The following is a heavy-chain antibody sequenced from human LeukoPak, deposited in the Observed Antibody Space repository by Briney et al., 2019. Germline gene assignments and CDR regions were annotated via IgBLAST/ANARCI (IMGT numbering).Heavy chain of an antibody. Sequence: PGGSLRLSCAASGFSFSNYGMNWVRQAPGKGLEWVSSISSSSSYIYYADSVKGRFTISRDNAKNSLYLQMNSLRAEDTAVYYCARGLIAVAGLDYWGQGTLVTVSS. CDR1: GFSFSNYG. CDR2: ISSSSSYI. D-gene: IGHD6-19*01. V-gene: IGHV3-21*01. CDR3: ARGLIAVAGLDY. J-gene: IGHJ4*02.